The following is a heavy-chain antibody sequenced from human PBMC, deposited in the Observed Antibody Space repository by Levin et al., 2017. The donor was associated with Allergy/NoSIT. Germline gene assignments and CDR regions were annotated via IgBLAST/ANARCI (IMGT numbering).Heavy chain of an antibody. J-gene: IGHJ4*02. Sequence: ASVKVSCRTSGYTFTHYGVNWVRQAPGQGLEWMGWIGAYSGDTNYAQKFQDRVTMTTDTSTGTVYMELRSLRSDDTAVHYCGRDSTVAGPDPPDYWGQGSLVTVSS. CDR1: GYTFTHYG. CDR2: IGAYSGDT. D-gene: IGHD6-19*01. V-gene: IGHV1-18*01. CDR3: GRDSTVAGPDPPDY.